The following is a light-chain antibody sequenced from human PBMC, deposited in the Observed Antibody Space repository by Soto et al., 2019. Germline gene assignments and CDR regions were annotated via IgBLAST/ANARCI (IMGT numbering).Light chain of an antibody. Sequence: IHMTQSPSSLSASVGDRVTITCRASQRITTYLNWYKQKPGEAPKLLISTSCTLQRGVPSRFTGSGSGSDFTLTITGLQPADFATYFCQQTYNTPYTFGQGTKLAIK. J-gene: IGKJ2*01. V-gene: IGKV1-39*01. CDR2: TSC. CDR3: QQTYNTPYT. CDR1: QRITTY.